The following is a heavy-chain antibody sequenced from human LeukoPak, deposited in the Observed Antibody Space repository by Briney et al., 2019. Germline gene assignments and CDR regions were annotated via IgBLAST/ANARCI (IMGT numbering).Heavy chain of an antibody. CDR3: AKAAAANFDY. CDR1: GFTFSSYG. D-gene: IGHD6-13*01. V-gene: IGHV3-30*18. CDR2: ISYDGSNK. Sequence: GGSLRLSCATSGFTFSSYGMHWVRQAPGKGLEWVAVISYDGSNKYYADSVKGRFTISRDNSKNTLYLQMNSLRAEDTAVYYCAKAAAANFDYWGQGTLVTVSS. J-gene: IGHJ4*02.